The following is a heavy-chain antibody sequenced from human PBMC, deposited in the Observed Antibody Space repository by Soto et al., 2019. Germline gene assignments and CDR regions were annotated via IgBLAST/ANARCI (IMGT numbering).Heavy chain of an antibody. Sequence: ASVKVSFKASGYTYISYGLTWVRQAPGQGLEWMGWISGYNRDTNHAQKFQGRVTLSRDTSTSTAYMELRSLTPDDTAVYYCARAARAQGDCDYWGQGTLVTAPQ. J-gene: IGHJ4*02. CDR3: ARAARAQGDCDY. V-gene: IGHV1-18*01. CDR2: ISGYNRDT. CDR1: GYTYISYG. D-gene: IGHD3-10*01.